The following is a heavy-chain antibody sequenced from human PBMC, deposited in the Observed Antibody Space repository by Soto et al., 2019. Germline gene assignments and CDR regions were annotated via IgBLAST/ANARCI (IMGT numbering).Heavy chain of an antibody. Sequence: PGGSLRLSCAASGFTFSSYAISWVRQAPGKGLEWVSAISGSGGSTYYADSVKGRFTISRDNSKNTLYLQMNSLRAEDTAVYYCAKDPTPADYSYYGMDVWGQGTRVTVSS. D-gene: IGHD4-4*01. CDR2: ISGSGGST. CDR1: GFTFSSYA. CDR3: AKDPTPADYSYYGMDV. J-gene: IGHJ6*02. V-gene: IGHV3-23*01.